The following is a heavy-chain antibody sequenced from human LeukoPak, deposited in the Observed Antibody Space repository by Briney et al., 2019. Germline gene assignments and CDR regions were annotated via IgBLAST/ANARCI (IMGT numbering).Heavy chain of an antibody. CDR3: ARTTEDCNSASCYHYCFDP. V-gene: IGHV4-59*01. Sequence: SETLSLTCTVSGGSISTYYWSWIRQPPGRGLEWIGYIYYSGYTNYNPSLKSRVTISVDTSKNQFSLKLSSVTAADTAVYYCARTTEDCNSASCYHYCFDPWGQGTLVTVSS. J-gene: IGHJ5*02. D-gene: IGHD2-2*01. CDR1: GGSISTYY. CDR2: IYYSGYT.